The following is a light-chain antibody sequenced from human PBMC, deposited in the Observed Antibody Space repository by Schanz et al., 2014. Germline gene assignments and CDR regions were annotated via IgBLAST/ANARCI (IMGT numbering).Light chain of an antibody. Sequence: EIVLTQSPGTLSLSPGERATLSCRASQSVSSSYLAWYQQKAGQAPRLLIYGASSRATGIPDRFSGSGSGTDFTLTISRLEPEDFAVYYCQQSGTSPWTFGQGTKVEIK. V-gene: IGKV3-20*01. CDR2: GAS. CDR1: QSVSSSY. J-gene: IGKJ1*01. CDR3: QQSGTSPWT.